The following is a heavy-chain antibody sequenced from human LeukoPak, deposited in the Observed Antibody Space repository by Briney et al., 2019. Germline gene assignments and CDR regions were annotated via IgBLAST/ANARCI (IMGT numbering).Heavy chain of an antibody. CDR3: ARDREYSSSPMGYFDL. J-gene: IGHJ2*01. CDR1: GYTFTSYG. V-gene: IGHV1-18*01. Sequence: ASVKVSCKAAGYTFTSYGISWLRQAPGQGVEWMGWISAYNGNTNYAQKPQGRVTMTTDTSTSTAYMELRSLRSDDTAVYYCARDREYSSSPMGYFDLWGRGTLVTVSS. D-gene: IGHD6-6*01. CDR2: ISAYNGNT.